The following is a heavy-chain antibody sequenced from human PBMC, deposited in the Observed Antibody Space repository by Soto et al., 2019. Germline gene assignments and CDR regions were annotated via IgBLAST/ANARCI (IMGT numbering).Heavy chain of an antibody. J-gene: IGHJ4*02. D-gene: IGHD3-3*01. V-gene: IGHV4-39*01. CDR2: SYYRGST. CDR3: ATADGFGVVTPFFEY. Sequence: QPQLQESGPGLVKPPETLSLTCTVSGGSISSRSHYWGWISQSPGRHLEWIGCSYYRGSTHYNPSLKTRVTISMDTSKNQVSLKVYSVTAADTAVYYCATADGFGVVTPFFEYWGQGILVTVS. CDR1: GGSISSRSHY.